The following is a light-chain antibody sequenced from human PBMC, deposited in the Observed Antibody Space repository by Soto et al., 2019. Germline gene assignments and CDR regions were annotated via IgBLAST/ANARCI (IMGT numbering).Light chain of an antibody. CDR2: DAS. CDR3: QQYDNLPPTWT. CDR1: QDIATY. Sequence: IQMTQSPSSLSAAVGNRFTVTCQASQDIATYLNWYQQKPGKAPNLLIYDASNLETGVPSRFSGGGSGTHFTFTISNLQAEDIATYYCQQYDNLPPTWTFGQGTKVDIK. J-gene: IGKJ1*01. V-gene: IGKV1-33*01.